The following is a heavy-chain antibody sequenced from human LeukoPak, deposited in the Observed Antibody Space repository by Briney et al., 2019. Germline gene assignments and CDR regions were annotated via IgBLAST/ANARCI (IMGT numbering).Heavy chain of an antibody. D-gene: IGHD5-12*01. CDR3: ARAFSGYYFDY. Sequence: PGGSLRLSCAASGFTFSSYWMSWVRQAPGKGLEWVSNIKQGGSEKYYVDSVKGRFTISRDNAKNSLYLQMNSLRAEDTAVYYCARAFSGYYFDYWGQGTLVTVSS. CDR1: GFTFSSYW. J-gene: IGHJ4*02. V-gene: IGHV3-7*05. CDR2: IKQGGSEK.